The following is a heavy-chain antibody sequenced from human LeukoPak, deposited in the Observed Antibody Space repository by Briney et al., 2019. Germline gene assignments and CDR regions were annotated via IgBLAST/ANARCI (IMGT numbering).Heavy chain of an antibody. CDR2: IYSGGST. D-gene: IGHD3-10*01. CDR3: AKAPWDYGSGSYYNVNY. V-gene: IGHV3-66*01. Sequence: PGGSLRLSCAASGFTVSSNYMSWVRQAPGKGLEWVSVIYSGGSTYYADSVKGRFTISRDISKNTLFVQMNSLRAEDTAVYYCAKAPWDYGSGSYYNVNYWGQGTLVTVSS. CDR1: GFTVSSNY. J-gene: IGHJ4*02.